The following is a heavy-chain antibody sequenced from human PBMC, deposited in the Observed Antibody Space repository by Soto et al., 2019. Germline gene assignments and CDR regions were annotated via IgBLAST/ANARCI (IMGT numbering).Heavy chain of an antibody. J-gene: IGHJ4*02. Sequence: VQLVESGGGVVQPGGSLRLSCAASGFIFSTYGMHWVRQVPGTGTEWVAHISDDGSNEHYADSVKGRFTVSRDNAKNTLSLHLTSLRSEDTAVYYCTKEYIVGTTWGYFESWGQGTLVTVSS. V-gene: IGHV3-30*18. CDR2: ISDDGSNE. CDR3: TKEYIVGTTWGYFES. CDR1: GFIFSTYG. D-gene: IGHD1-26*01.